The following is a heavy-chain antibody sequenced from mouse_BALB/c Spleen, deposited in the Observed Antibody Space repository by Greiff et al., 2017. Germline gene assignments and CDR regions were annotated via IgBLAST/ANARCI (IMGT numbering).Heavy chain of an antibody. CDR3: TRRGQYDYDGYWYFDV. Sequence: VQLKQSGTVLARPGASVKMSCKASGYTFTSYWMHWVKQRPGQGLEWIGAIYPGNSDTSYNQKFKGKAKLTAVTSTSTAYMELSSLTNEDSAVYYCTRRGQYDYDGYWYFDVWGAGTTVTVSS. CDR2: IYPGNSDT. CDR1: GYTFTSYW. D-gene: IGHD2-4*01. J-gene: IGHJ1*01. V-gene: IGHV1-5*01.